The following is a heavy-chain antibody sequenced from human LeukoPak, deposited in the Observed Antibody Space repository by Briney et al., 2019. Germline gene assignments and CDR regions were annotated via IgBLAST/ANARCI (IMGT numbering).Heavy chain of an antibody. D-gene: IGHD1-26*01. V-gene: IGHV3-33*01. CDR3: ARDRGSYFSFGY. CDR1: GFTFSSYG. Sequence: PGGSLRLPCAASGFTFSSYGMHWVRQAPGKGLEWVAVIWYDGSNKYYADSVKGRFTISRDNSKNTLYLQMNSLRAEDTAVYYCARDRGSYFSFGYWGQGALVTVSS. J-gene: IGHJ4*02. CDR2: IWYDGSNK.